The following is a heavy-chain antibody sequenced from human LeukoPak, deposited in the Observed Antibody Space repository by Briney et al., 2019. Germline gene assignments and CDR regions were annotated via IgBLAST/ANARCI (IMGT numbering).Heavy chain of an antibody. CDR1: GGSISSYY. J-gene: IGHJ6*03. D-gene: IGHD1-26*01. V-gene: IGHV4-59*01. Sequence: SETLSLTCTVSGGSISSYYWSWIRQPPGKGLEWIGYIYYSGITNYNPSLKSRVTISVDTSKNQFSLKLSSVTAADTAVYYCARCGYYYYMDVWGKGTTVTVSS. CDR3: ARCGYYYYMDV. CDR2: IYYSGIT.